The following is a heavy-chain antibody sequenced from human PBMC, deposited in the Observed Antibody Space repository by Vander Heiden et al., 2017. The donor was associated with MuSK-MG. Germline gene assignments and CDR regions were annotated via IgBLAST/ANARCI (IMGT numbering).Heavy chain of an antibody. D-gene: IGHD3-22*01. J-gene: IGHJ4*02. V-gene: IGHV4-39*02. CDR3: VREPGYGTSGYYY. Sequence: QLQLQESGPGLVKPSETLSLTCSVPGDSISTSFYWGWIRQPPGRGLEWIGSINSYGSTFYKPSLKSRVTISVDTSKNQFSLNLSSVTAADTAVYYCVREPGYGTSGYYYWGQGTLVTVSS. CDR1: GDSISTSFY. CDR2: INSYGST.